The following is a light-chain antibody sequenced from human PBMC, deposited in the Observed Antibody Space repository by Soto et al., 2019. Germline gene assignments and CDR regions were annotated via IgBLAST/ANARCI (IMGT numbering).Light chain of an antibody. J-gene: IGKJ4*01. CDR3: QQRSNWPALT. CDR1: QSVSSY. V-gene: IGKV3-11*01. CDR2: DAS. Sequence: EIVLTQSPATLSLSPGETATLSCSARQSVSSYLAWYQQKPGQAPRLLIYDASNRATGIPARFSGSGSGTDFTLTISSLEPEDFAVYYCQQRSNWPALTFGGGTPVEIK.